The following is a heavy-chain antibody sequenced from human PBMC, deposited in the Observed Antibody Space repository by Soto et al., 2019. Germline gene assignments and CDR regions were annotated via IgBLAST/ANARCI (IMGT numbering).Heavy chain of an antibody. J-gene: IGHJ4*02. CDR3: AKGTAASGTSGFDY. CDR2: LSGSGLSI. V-gene: IGHV3-23*01. D-gene: IGHD6-13*01. Sequence: EVQLLESGGGLVQPGGSLRLSCAASRFTFSRYAMSWVRQAPGKGLEWVSTLSGSGLSIHYADSVKGRFTISRDNSMNTLYLQMNSLKVEDTAVYFCAKGTAASGTSGFDYWGLGTLVTVSS. CDR1: RFTFSRYA.